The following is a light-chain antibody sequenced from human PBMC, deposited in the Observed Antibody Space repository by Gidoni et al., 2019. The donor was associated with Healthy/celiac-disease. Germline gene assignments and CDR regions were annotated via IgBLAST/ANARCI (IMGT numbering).Light chain of an antibody. Sequence: DFVMTQSPDSLAVSLGERATINCKSSQSVLYNYNNKNYVAWYQQKPGQPPKLLIYWASTRESGVPARFSGSGSGTDFTLTISSLQAEDVAVYYCQQYYSSSWTFGQGTKVEIK. J-gene: IGKJ1*01. V-gene: IGKV4-1*01. CDR1: QSVLYNYNNKNY. CDR3: QQYYSSSWT. CDR2: WAS.